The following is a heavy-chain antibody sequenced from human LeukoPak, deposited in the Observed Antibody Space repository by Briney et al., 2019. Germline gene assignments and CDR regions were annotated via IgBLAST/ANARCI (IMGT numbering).Heavy chain of an antibody. CDR2: ISGSGGST. V-gene: IGHV3-23*01. CDR3: AKGGGVFDCSSTSCYTSY. CDR1: GFTFSSYA. D-gene: IGHD2-2*02. J-gene: IGHJ4*02. Sequence: GGFLRLSCAASGFTFSSYAMSWVRQAPGKGLEWVSAISGSGGSTYYADSVKGRFTISRDNSKNTLYLQMNSLRAEDTAVYYCAKGGGVFDCSSTSCYTSYWGQGTLVTVSS.